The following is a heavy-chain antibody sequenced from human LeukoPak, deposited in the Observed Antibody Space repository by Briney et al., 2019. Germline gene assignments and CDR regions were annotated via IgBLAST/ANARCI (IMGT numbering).Heavy chain of an antibody. V-gene: IGHV3-21*01. CDR2: ISSSSSYI. CDR1: GFTFSSYS. D-gene: IGHD3-16*01. CDR3: ARDLGGVTIFDY. Sequence: PGGSLRLSCAASGFTFSSYSMNWVRQAPGKGLEWVSSISSSSSYIYYADSVKGRFTISRDNAKNSLYLQMNSLRAEDTAVYYCARDLGGVTIFDYWGQGTLVTVSS. J-gene: IGHJ4*02.